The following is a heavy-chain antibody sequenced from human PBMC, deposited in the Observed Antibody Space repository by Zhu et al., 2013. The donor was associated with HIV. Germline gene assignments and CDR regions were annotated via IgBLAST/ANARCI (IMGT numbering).Heavy chain of an antibody. Sequence: QVQLVQSGAEVKKPGASVKVSCKASGYTFTSYGISWVRQAPGQGLEWMGWISAYNGNSKYVQKFQGRVTMTTDTSTSTAYMELRSLRSDDTAVYYCARDNRFRRSGYFDAFDIWGQGTMVTVSS. D-gene: IGHD3-3*01. CDR3: ARDNRFRRSGYFDAFDI. V-gene: IGHV1-18*01. J-gene: IGHJ3*02. CDR1: GYTFTSYG. CDR2: ISAYNGNS.